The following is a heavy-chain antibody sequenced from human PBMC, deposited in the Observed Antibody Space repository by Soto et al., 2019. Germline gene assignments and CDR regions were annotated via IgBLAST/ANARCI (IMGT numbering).Heavy chain of an antibody. CDR1: GGSFSGYY. J-gene: IGHJ4*02. V-gene: IGHV4-34*01. CDR2: INHSGST. Sequence: SETLSLTCAVYGGSFSGYYWSWLRQPPGKGLEWIGEINHSGSTNYNPSLKSRVTISVDKSKNPFSLKLSSVTAADTAVYYCARHDPTTVAGPFDYWGQGTLVTVSS. CDR3: ARHDPTTVAGPFDY. D-gene: IGHD6-19*01.